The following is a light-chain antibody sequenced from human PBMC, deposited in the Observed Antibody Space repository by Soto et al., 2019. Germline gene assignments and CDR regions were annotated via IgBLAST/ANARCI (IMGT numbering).Light chain of an antibody. CDR2: AAS. CDR3: QQSCSTPFT. CDR1: QSISSY. Sequence: DIQMTQSPSSLSASVGDRVTITCRASQSISSYLNWYQQKPGKAPKLLIYAASSFQSGVPRRSSGSGSGTDFTLTISSLQPEDFATYYCQQSCSTPFTFGPGTKVDIK. V-gene: IGKV1-39*01. J-gene: IGKJ3*01.